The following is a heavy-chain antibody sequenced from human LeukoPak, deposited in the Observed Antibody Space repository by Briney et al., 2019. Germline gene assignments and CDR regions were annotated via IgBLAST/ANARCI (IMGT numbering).Heavy chain of an antibody. CDR2: ISAYNGNT. Sequence: ASVKVSCKASGYTFTSYGISWVRQAPGQGLEWMGWISAYNGNTNYAQKLQGRVTMTTDTSTSTAYMELRRLRSDDTAVYYCARDRGIAVAGSHPEDYFDSWGQGTLVTVSA. V-gene: IGHV1-18*01. D-gene: IGHD6-19*01. J-gene: IGHJ4*02. CDR1: GYTFTSYG. CDR3: ARDRGIAVAGSHPEDYFDS.